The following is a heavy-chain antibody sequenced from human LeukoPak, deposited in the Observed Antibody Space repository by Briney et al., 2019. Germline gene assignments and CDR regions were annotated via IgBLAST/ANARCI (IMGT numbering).Heavy chain of an antibody. D-gene: IGHD6-13*01. V-gene: IGHV4-4*07. CDR2: IYTSGST. J-gene: IGHJ5*02. Sequence: SETLSLTCTVSGGSISSYYWSWIRQPAGKGLEWIGRIYTSGSTNYNPSLKSRVTISVDTSKNQFSLKLSSVTAADTAVYYCARDGIAAAGNWFDPWGQGTLVTASS. CDR1: GGSISSYY. CDR3: ARDGIAAAGNWFDP.